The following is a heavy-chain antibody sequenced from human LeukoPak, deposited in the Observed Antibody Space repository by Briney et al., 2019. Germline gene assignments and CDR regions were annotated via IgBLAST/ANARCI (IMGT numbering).Heavy chain of an antibody. CDR2: ITSSSSTI. V-gene: IGHV3-48*04. Sequence: GGSLRLSCAASGFTFSSYSMNWVPQAPGKWLEWVSYITSSSSTIYYADSVKGGFKISRDNAKHSLYLQMNSLRAEDTAVYYCARGLRGIAFDYWGQGTLSPSPQ. J-gene: IGHJ4*02. CDR1: GFTFSSYS. D-gene: IGHD6-13*01. CDR3: ARGLRGIAFDY.